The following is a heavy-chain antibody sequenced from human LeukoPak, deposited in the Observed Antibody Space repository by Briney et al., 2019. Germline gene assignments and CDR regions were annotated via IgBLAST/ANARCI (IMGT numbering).Heavy chain of an antibody. CDR1: GFTFDDYT. CDR3: VKDPLPQYYRGGEALFDF. D-gene: IGHD2-21*01. CDR2: ITWNSGSV. Sequence: PGRSLRLSCAASGFTFDDYTMHWVRHAPGKGLEWVSGITWNSGSVGYADSVEGRFTISRDNAKNSLYLQMNSLSAEDTALYYCVKDPLPQYYRGGEALFDFWGQGALVSVTS. J-gene: IGHJ4*02. V-gene: IGHV3-9*01.